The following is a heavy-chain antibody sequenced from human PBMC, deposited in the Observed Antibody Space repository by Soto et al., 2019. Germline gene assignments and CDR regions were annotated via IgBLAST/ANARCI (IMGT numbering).Heavy chain of an antibody. CDR2: IKSKTDGGTT. CDR3: TTGGAIYYDFWSDYLAQPNYYYYGMDV. CDR1: GFTFSNAW. J-gene: IGHJ6*02. Sequence: EVQLVESGGGLVKPGGSLRLSCGASGFTFSNAWMNWVRQAPGKGLEWVGRIKSKTDGGTTDYAAPVKGRFTISRDDSKHTLYLQMNSLKTEDTTVYYCTTGGAIYYDFWSDYLAQPNYYYYGMDVRGQGTTVTVSS. V-gene: IGHV3-15*07. D-gene: IGHD3-3*01.